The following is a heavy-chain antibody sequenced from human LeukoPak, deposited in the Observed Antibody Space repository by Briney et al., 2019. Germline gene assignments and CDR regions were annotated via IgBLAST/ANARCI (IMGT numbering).Heavy chain of an antibody. Sequence: PGGSLRLSCAASGFTFSSYSMNWVRQAPGKGLEWVSSISSSSSYIYYADSVKGRFTISRDNAKNSLYLQMNSLRAEDTAVYYCARAGRVYYYYYGMDVWGQGTTVTVSS. J-gene: IGHJ6*02. D-gene: IGHD3-10*01. CDR1: GFTFSSYS. CDR3: ARAGRVYYYYYGMDV. CDR2: ISSSSSYI. V-gene: IGHV3-21*01.